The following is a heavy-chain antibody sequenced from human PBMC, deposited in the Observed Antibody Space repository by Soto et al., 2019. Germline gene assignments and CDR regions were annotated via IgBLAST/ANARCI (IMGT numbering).Heavy chain of an antibody. CDR3: ARDPSAYDLPAY. CDR1: GGTFSSYT. Sequence: QVQLVQSGAEVKKPGSSVKVSCKASGGTFSSYTISWVRQAPGQGLEWMGRIIPILGIPNYAQKFQGRVTITADKSTSTAYMELSSLRSEDTAVYYWARDPSAYDLPAYWGQGTLVTVSS. V-gene: IGHV1-69*08. D-gene: IGHD5-12*01. CDR2: IIPILGIP. J-gene: IGHJ4*02.